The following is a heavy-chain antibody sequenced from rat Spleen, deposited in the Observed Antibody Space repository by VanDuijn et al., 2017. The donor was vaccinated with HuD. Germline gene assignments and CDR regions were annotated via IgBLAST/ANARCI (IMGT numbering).Heavy chain of an antibody. D-gene: IGHD1-4*01. CDR2: ISYDGSST. V-gene: IGHV5-7*01. Sequence: EVQLVESGGGLVQPGRSMKLSCAASGFSFSDYNMAWVRQAPTKGLEWVATISYDGSSTYYRDSVKGQFTISRDNAKNTLYLQMNSLRSEDTATYYCTRVDYPGSFAYWGPGTMVTVSS. CDR3: TRVDYPGSFAY. J-gene: IGHJ1*01. CDR1: GFSFSDYN.